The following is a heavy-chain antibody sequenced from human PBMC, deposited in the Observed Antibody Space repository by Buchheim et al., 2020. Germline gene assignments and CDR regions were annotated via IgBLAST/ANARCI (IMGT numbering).Heavy chain of an antibody. Sequence: QVQLQESGPGLVKPSETLSLTCTVSGGSVSSGSYYWNWIRQPPGKGLEWIGNIYYSGTTNYNPSLKSRVTISADTSKNHFSLKLSSMTAADTAFYYCAREVPAGDYYFDYWGQGTL. V-gene: IGHV4-61*03. J-gene: IGHJ4*02. CDR3: AREVPAGDYYFDY. CDR1: GGSVSSGSYY. D-gene: IGHD2-2*01. CDR2: IYYSGTT.